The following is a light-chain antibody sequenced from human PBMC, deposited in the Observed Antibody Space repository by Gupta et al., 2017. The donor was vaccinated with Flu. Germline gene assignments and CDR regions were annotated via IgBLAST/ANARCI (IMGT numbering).Light chain of an antibody. J-gene: IGLJ2*01. Sequence: QSVLTQPPSASGTPGQRVTISCSGRSSNIGSNTVNWYQQLPGKAPKLLIYNNDQRPSGVPDRFSVSKSGTSASLAISGLQSEDEADYYCAAWDDSLNGLLFGGGTKLTVL. V-gene: IGLV1-44*01. CDR1: SSNIGSNT. CDR3: AAWDDSLNGLL. CDR2: NND.